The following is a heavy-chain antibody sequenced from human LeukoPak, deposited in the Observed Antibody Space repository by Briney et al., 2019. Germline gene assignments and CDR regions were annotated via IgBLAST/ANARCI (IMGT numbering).Heavy chain of an antibody. V-gene: IGHV2-5*02. CDR1: GFSLITSGVG. D-gene: IGHD3-22*01. CDR2: IYWDDDK. CDR3: AHSTSDTSGLSRYFDY. J-gene: IGHJ4*02. Sequence: SGPTLVKPTQTLTLTCTFSGFSLITSGVGVGWIRQPPGKALEWLALIYWDDDKRYSPSLKSRLTITKDTSKNQVVLTMTNMDPVDTATYYCAHSTSDTSGLSRYFDYWGQGTLVTVSS.